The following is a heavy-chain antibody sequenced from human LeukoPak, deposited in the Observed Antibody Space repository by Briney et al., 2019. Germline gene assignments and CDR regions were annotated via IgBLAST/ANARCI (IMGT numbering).Heavy chain of an antibody. CDR2: ISGSGGST. D-gene: IGHD3-3*01. J-gene: IGHJ4*02. CDR1: GVTLSSYA. V-gene: IGHV3-23*01. Sequence: AGGSLRLSCAASGVTLSSYAMSWVRQAPGKGLEWVSAISGSGGSTYYADSVKGRFTISRDNSKNTLYLQMNSLRAEDTAVYYCAKDHRITIFGVVTYYFDYWGQGTLVTVSS. CDR3: AKDHRITIFGVVTYYFDY.